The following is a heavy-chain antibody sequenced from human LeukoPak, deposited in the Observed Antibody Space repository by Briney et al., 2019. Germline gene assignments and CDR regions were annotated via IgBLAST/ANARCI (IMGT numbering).Heavy chain of an antibody. V-gene: IGHV3-74*01. CDR1: GFTFSTYW. J-gene: IGHJ6*02. CDR2: IKSDGSRT. D-gene: IGHD3-22*01. Sequence: TGGSLRLSCGASGFTFSTYWMHWVRHAPGKGLVWVSRIKSDGSRTDYADSVKGRFIISRDNAKNTLYLQMSSLRVEDTAVYYCARDSYYYDDRGSHYYGIDVWGHGTTVTVSS. CDR3: ARDSYYYDDRGSHYYGIDV.